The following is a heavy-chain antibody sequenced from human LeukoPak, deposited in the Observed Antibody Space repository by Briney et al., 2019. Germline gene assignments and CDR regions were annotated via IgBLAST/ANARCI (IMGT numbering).Heavy chain of an antibody. CDR2: IYHSGST. CDR1: GYSISSGYY. J-gene: IGHJ4*02. D-gene: IGHD2-15*01. V-gene: IGHV4-38-2*02. CDR3: ARAVAGDSPYSDY. Sequence: SETLSLTCTVSGYSISSGYYWGWIRQPPGKGLEWIGSIYHSGSTYYNPSLKSRVTISVDTSKNQFSLKLSSVTAADTAVYYCARAVAGDSPYSDYWGQGTLVTVSS.